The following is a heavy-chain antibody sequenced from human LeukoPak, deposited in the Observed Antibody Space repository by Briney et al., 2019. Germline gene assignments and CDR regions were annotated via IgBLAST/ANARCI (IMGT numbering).Heavy chain of an antibody. V-gene: IGHV3-20*04. Sequence: GGSLRLSCAASGFTFDDYGMSWVRQAPGKGLEWVSGINWNGGSTGYADSVKGRFTISRDNAKNSLYLQMNSLRAEDTALYYCARDRRPYDYDSSGSLDAFDIWGQGTMVTVSS. CDR3: ARDRRPYDYDSSGSLDAFDI. CDR2: INWNGGST. CDR1: GFTFDDYG. D-gene: IGHD3-22*01. J-gene: IGHJ3*02.